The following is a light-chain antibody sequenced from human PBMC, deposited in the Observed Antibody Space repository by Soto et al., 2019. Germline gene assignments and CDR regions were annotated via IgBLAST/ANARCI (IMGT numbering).Light chain of an antibody. Sequence: QSVLTQPPSVSGAPGQRVTISCTGSSSNIGAGYDVHWYQQLPGTAPKLLIYGNSNRPSGVPDRFSGPKSGTSASLAITGLQAEDEADYYCQSYDSSRSGYVFGPGTKVTV. J-gene: IGLJ1*01. V-gene: IGLV1-40*01. CDR2: GNS. CDR3: QSYDSSRSGYV. CDR1: SSNIGAGYD.